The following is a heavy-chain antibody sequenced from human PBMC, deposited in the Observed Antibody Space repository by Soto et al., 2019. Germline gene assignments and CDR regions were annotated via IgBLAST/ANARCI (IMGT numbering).Heavy chain of an antibody. V-gene: IGHV5-51*01. CDR2: IYPGDSDS. D-gene: IGHD6-25*01. J-gene: IGHJ5*02. Sequence: GESLKISCKGSGYRFNNSRIAWVRQMPGKGLEWMGIIYPGDSDSRYSPSFQGQVTISAVKSITTAYLQWTSLKASDTAMYYCARLSHAAPGWFDPWGQGTLVTVSS. CDR3: ARLSHAAPGWFDP. CDR1: GYRFNNSR.